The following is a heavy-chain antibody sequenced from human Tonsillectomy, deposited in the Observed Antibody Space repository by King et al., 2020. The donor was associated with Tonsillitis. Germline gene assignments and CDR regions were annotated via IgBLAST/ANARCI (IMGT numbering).Heavy chain of an antibody. CDR2: INRDGSST. V-gene: IGHV3-74*01. CDR3: ARPQLWFGESPSYFDY. Sequence: VQLVESGGGLVQPGGSLRLSFAASGFTFSSYWMHWFGQAPGKGLVWFSRINRDGSSTSYADSVKGRFTISRDNAKNTLYLQMNSLRAEDTAVYYCARPQLWFGESPSYFDYWGQGTLVTVSS. D-gene: IGHD3-10*01. J-gene: IGHJ4*02. CDR1: GFTFSSYW.